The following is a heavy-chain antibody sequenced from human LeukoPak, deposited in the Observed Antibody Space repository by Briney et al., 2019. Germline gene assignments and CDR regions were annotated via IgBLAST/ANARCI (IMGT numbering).Heavy chain of an antibody. V-gene: IGHV4-39*01. Sequence: SETLSLTCTVSGGSISSSSYYWARIRQPPGKGLEWIGCIYSSGSTYYNPSLMTRVTISVDTSRRQFSLKLSSVTAADTAVYYCARLGGSGDTFDIWDQGTMVTVSS. CDR3: ARLGGSGDTFDI. CDR1: GGSISSSSYY. J-gene: IGHJ3*02. D-gene: IGHD3-10*01. CDR2: IYSSGST.